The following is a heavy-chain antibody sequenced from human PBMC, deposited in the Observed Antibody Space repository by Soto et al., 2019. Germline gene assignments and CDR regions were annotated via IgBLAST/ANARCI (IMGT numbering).Heavy chain of an antibody. CDR2: TNPNSGNT. CDR1: GYTFTSYD. D-gene: IGHD6-6*01. Sequence: QVQLVQSGAEVKKPGASVKVSCKASGYTFTSYDLNWVRQATGQGLEWMGWTNPNSGNTGYAQKFQGRVTMTRNTSISTAHMELRSLRSEDTAVYYCARATPARGMDVWGQGTTVTVSS. V-gene: IGHV1-8*01. CDR3: ARATPARGMDV. J-gene: IGHJ6*02.